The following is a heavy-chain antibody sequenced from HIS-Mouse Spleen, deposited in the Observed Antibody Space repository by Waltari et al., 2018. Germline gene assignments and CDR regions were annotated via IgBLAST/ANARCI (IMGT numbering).Heavy chain of an antibody. CDR2: IYYSGST. Sequence: QLQLKESGPGLVKPSETLSLTCTVPGGSISSSRCHWGWTRQPPGRGLGWIGSIYYSGSTYYNPSLKRRVTISVDTSKNQFSLKLSSVTAADTAVYYCAREIPYSSSWYDWYFDLWGRGTLVTVSS. J-gene: IGHJ2*01. V-gene: IGHV4-39*07. CDR3: AREIPYSSSWYDWYFDL. CDR1: GGSISSSRCH. D-gene: IGHD6-13*01.